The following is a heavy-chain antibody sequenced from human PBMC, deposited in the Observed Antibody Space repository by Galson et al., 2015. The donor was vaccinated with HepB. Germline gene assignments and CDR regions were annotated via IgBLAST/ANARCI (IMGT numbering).Heavy chain of an antibody. Sequence: SLRLSCAASGFTFSGSAMHWVRQASGKGLEWVGRIRSKANSYATAYAASVKGRFTISRDDSKNTAYLQMNSLKTEDTAVYYCHCIVLAPSWGQGTLVTASS. V-gene: IGHV3-73*01. CDR1: GFTFSGSA. CDR3: HCIVLAPS. D-gene: IGHD2-8*02. CDR2: IRSKANSYAT. J-gene: IGHJ5*02.